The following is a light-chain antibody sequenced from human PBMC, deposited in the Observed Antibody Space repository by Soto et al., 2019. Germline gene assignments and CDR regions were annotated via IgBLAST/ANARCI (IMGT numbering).Light chain of an antibody. J-gene: IGKJ1*01. CDR1: QSVSSSY. CDR3: QHYNVYPWT. Sequence: EIVMTQSPGTLSLSPGERATLSCRASQSVSSSYLAWYQQKPGQAPRLLIYGASSRATGIPDRFSGSGSGTEFTLTISSLQPDDFATYYCQHYNVYPWTFGQGTKVDI. V-gene: IGKV3-20*01. CDR2: GAS.